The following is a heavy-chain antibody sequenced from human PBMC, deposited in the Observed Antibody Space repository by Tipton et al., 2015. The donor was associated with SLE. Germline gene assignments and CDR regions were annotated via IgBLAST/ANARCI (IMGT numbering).Heavy chain of an antibody. J-gene: IGHJ4*02. D-gene: IGHD3-10*01. CDR2: INPNSGGT. CDR3: ARDYILTMVRGVIPGY. CDR1: GYTFTGYY. V-gene: IGHV1-2*02. Sequence: QSGAEVKKPGASVKVSCKASGYTFTGYYMHWVRQAPGQGLEWMGWINPNSGGTNYAQKFQGRVTMTRDTSISTAYMELSRLRSDDTAVYYCARDYILTMVRGVIPGYWGQGTLVTVSS.